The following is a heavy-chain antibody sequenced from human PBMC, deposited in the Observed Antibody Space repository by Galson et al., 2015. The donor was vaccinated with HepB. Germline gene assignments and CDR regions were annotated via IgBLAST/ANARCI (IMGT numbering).Heavy chain of an antibody. V-gene: IGHV3-48*04. Sequence: SLRLSCAASGITFSGCSMNWVRQAPGKGLEWVSYISSSGHATYYVDSVKGRFTISRDNSKNSLFLQMNSLGAEDTAVYYCARERCSGGSCYGPGGVLSYYYGMDVWGQGTTVTVSS. D-gene: IGHD2-15*01. CDR3: ARERCSGGSCYGPGGVLSYYYGMDV. J-gene: IGHJ6*02. CDR1: GITFSGCS. CDR2: ISSSGHAT.